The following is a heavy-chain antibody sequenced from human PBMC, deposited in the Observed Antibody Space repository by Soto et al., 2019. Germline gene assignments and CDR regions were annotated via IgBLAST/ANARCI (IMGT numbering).Heavy chain of an antibody. CDR1: GGSISSSSYY. D-gene: IGHD4-17*01. V-gene: IGHV4-39*01. Sequence: SETLSLTCTVSGGSISSSSYYWGWIRQPPGKGLEWIGSIYYSGSTYYNPSLKSRVTISVDTSKNQFSLKLSSVTAADTAVYYCARLASHDYGDYWYYFDYRGQGTLVTVSS. CDR2: IYYSGST. CDR3: ARLASHDYGDYWYYFDY. J-gene: IGHJ4*02.